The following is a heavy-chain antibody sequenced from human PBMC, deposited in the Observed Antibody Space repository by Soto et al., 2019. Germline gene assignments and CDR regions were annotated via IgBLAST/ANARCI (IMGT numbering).Heavy chain of an antibody. V-gene: IGHV3-53*04. CDR1: RVIATAKY. Sequence: GWSLRLSCAASRVIATAKYMNWVRQAPGGVLERVAVIYNSGSTYHADSVKGRFTISRHDSKNTLYLQMDSLRPEDTAVYYCARANGKRLRSTIKPYYYYYMDVWGKGTTVTVSS. J-gene: IGHJ6*03. D-gene: IGHD5-12*01. CDR2: IYNSGST. CDR3: ARANGKRLRSTIKPYYYYYMDV.